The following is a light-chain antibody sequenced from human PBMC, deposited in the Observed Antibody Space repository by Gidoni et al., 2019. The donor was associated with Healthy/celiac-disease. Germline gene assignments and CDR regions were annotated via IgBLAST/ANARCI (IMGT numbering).Light chain of an antibody. CDR2: DAS. V-gene: IGKV3-11*01. J-gene: IGKJ1*01. CDR3: QQRSNWPPWT. CDR1: QSVSSY. Sequence: DIVLTQSPATLSLSPGERATLSCRASQSVSSYLAWYQQKPGQAPRLLIYDASNRATGIPARFSGSGSGTDFTLTISSLEPEDFAVYYCQQRSNWPPWTFXXXTKVEIK.